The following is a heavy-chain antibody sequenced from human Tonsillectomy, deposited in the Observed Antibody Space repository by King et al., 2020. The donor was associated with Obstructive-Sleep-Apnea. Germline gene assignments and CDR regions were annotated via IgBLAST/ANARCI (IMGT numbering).Heavy chain of an antibody. Sequence: VQLVESGGGLVQPGGSLRLSCAASGFTFGDYYMGWIRQAPGKGLEWVPYISGSSTYTDHADSVKGRFTISRDNAKKSLYLQMNSLRVEDTATYYCARDRGVGASGYDYWGQGAQVTVSS. CDR2: ISGSSTYT. D-gene: IGHD1-26*01. J-gene: IGHJ4*02. V-gene: IGHV3-11*06. CDR3: ARDRGVGASGYDY. CDR1: GFTFGDYY.